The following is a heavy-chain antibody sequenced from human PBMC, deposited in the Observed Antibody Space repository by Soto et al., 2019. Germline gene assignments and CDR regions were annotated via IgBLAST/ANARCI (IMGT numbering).Heavy chain of an antibody. CDR2: IYYSGST. D-gene: IGHD3-22*01. V-gene: IGHV4-31*03. Sequence: PSETLSLTCTVSGGSISSGGYYRSWIRQHPGKGLEWIGYIYYSGSTYYNPSLKSRVTISVDTSKNQFSLKLSSVTAADTAVYYCARDRFDSSGYYRTNYYYYGMDVWGQGTTVTVSS. CDR3: ARDRFDSSGYYRTNYYYYGMDV. J-gene: IGHJ6*02. CDR1: GGSISSGGYY.